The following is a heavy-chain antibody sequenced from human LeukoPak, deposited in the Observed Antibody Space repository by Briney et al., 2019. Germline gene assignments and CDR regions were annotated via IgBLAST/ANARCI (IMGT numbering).Heavy chain of an antibody. Sequence: NASETLSLTCSVSGGSISRYYWSWIRQPPGKGLEWIGYIYYSGSTYYNPSLKSRVTISVDTSKNQFSLKLSSVTAADTAVYYCARVSLGYYYMDVWGKGTTVTVSS. V-gene: IGHV4-59*08. CDR1: GGSISRYY. CDR2: IYYSGST. J-gene: IGHJ6*03. CDR3: ARVSLGYYYMDV.